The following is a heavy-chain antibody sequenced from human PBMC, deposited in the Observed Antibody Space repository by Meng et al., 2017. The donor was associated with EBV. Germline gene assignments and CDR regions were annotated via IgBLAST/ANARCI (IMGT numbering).Heavy chain of an antibody. J-gene: IGHJ4*02. CDR3: ARVRTFGGVIPPDY. CDR1: GYTFTSYG. Sequence: QGPLVQSGADVKQPGASVKVSCKASGYTFTSYGISWVRQAPGQWLEWMGWISAYNGNTNYAQKLQGRVTMTTDTSTSTAYMELRSLRSDDTAVYYCARVRTFGGVIPPDYWGQGTLVTVSS. D-gene: IGHD3-16*02. V-gene: IGHV1-18*01. CDR2: ISAYNGNT.